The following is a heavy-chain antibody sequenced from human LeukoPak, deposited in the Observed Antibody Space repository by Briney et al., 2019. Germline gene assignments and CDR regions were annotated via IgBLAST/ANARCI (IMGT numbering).Heavy chain of an antibody. CDR2: INPNSGGT. D-gene: IGHD4-17*01. V-gene: IGHV1-2*02. J-gene: IGHJ4*02. CDR1: GYTFTGYY. CDR3: AREDYGDYAVDY. Sequence: ASVKVSCKASGYTFTGYYMHWVRPAPGQGLEWMGWINPNSGGTNYAQKFQGRATMTRDTSISTAYVELSRLRSDDTAVYYCAREDYGDYAVDYWGQGTLVTVSS.